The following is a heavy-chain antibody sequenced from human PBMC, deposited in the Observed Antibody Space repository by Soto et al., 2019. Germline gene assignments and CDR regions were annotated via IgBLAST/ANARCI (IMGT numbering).Heavy chain of an antibody. J-gene: IGHJ4*02. CDR2: IIPIFGTA. CDR1: GGTFSSYA. Sequence: SVKVSFKASGGTFSSYAISWLRQAPGQGLEWMGGIIPIFGTANYAQKFQGRVTITADESTSTAYMELSSLRSEDTAVYYCARDREGAYYFDYWGQGTLVTVSS. V-gene: IGHV1-69*13. D-gene: IGHD1-26*01. CDR3: ARDREGAYYFDY.